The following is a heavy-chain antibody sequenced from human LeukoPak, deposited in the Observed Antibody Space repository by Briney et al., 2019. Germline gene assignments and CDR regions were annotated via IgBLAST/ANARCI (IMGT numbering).Heavy chain of an antibody. CDR2: IYYSGST. CDR3: ARTTDPPIVVVPAAMGFDP. Sequence: SETLSLTCTVSGGSISSSSYYWGWLRQPPGQGLEWIGSIYYSGSTYYNPPLKSRVTISVDTSKNQFSLKLSSVTAADTAVYYCARTTDPPIVVVPAAMGFDPWGQGTLVTVSS. D-gene: IGHD2-2*01. V-gene: IGHV4-39*01. CDR1: GGSISSSSYY. J-gene: IGHJ5*02.